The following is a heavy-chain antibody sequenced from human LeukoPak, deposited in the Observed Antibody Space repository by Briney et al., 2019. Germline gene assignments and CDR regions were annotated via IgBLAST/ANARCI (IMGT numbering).Heavy chain of an antibody. J-gene: IGHJ6*03. Sequence: GASVKVSCKASGYTFTSYDINWVRQATGQGPEWMGWMNPNSGNTGYAQKFQGRVTMTRNTSISTAYMELSSLRSEDTAVYYCARGRIRHTRIAARPIPNYYMDVWGKGTTVTVSS. CDR3: ARGRIRHTRIAARPIPNYYMDV. CDR2: MNPNSGNT. CDR1: GYTFTSYD. V-gene: IGHV1-8*01. D-gene: IGHD6-6*01.